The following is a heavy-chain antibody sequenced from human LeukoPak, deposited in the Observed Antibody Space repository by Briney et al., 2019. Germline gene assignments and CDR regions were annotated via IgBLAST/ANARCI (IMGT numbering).Heavy chain of an antibody. D-gene: IGHD5-24*01. V-gene: IGHV1-2*02. Sequence: ASVKVSCKASGYTFTGYYMHWVRQAPGQGLEWMGWINPNSGGTNYAQKFQGRVTMTRDTSISTAYMELSRLRSDDTAVSYCARAMATVVGAFDIWGQGTMVTVSS. CDR3: ARAMATVVGAFDI. CDR2: INPNSGGT. J-gene: IGHJ3*02. CDR1: GYTFTGYY.